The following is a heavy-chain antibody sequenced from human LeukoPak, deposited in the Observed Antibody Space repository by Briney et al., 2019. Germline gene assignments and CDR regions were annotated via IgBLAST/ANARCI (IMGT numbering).Heavy chain of an antibody. CDR2: IYYSGST. V-gene: IGHV4-59*01. Sequence: SETLSLTCTVSGGSISSYYWSWIRQPPGKGLEWIGYIYYSGSTNYNPSLKSRVTISVDTSKNQFSLKLSSVTAADAAVYYCARVSGYDWESFYDYWGQGTLVTVSS. CDR3: ARVSGYDWESFYDY. CDR1: GGSISSYY. J-gene: IGHJ4*02. D-gene: IGHD5-12*01.